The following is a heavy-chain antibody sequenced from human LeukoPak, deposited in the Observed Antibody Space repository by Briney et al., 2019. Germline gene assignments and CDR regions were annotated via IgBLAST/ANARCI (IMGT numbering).Heavy chain of an antibody. D-gene: IGHD2-15*01. J-gene: IGHJ5*02. CDR3: AKDPYRVVVATGNYLDP. CDR1: GFTFSSYA. Sequence: GGSLRLSCAAFGFTFSSYAMTWVRQAPGKGLEWVSTISGSGGSTYYADSVKGRFTISRDNSKNTLYLQMNSLRAEDTAVYYCAKDPYRVVVATGNYLDPWGQGTLVTVSS. CDR2: ISGSGGST. V-gene: IGHV3-23*01.